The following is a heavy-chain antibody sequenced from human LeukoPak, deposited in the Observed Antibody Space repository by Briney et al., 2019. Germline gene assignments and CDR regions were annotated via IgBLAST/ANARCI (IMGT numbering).Heavy chain of an antibody. V-gene: IGHV4-59*08. Sequence: PSETLSLTCTVSGGSISSYYWSWIRQPPGKGLEWIGYIYYSGSTNYNPSLKSRVTIAVDTSKNQFSLKLSSVTAADTAVYYCARSRLMTFDPWGQGTLVTVSS. CDR1: GGSISSYY. J-gene: IGHJ5*02. CDR2: IYYSGST. CDR3: ARSRLMTFDP. D-gene: IGHD2-21*02.